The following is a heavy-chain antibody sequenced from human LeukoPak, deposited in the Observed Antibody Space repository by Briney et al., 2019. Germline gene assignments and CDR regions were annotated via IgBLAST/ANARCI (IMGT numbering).Heavy chain of an antibody. CDR3: AREIYGEVNWFDP. J-gene: IGHJ5*02. D-gene: IGHD4-17*01. V-gene: IGHV3-48*01. CDR1: GFTFSSYS. CDR2: ISSSSSTI. Sequence: GGSLRLSCAASGFTFSSYSMNWVRQAPGKGLEWVSYISSSSSTIYYADSVKGRLTISRDNAKNSLYLQMNSLRAEDTAVYYCAREIYGEVNWFDPWGQGTLVTVSS.